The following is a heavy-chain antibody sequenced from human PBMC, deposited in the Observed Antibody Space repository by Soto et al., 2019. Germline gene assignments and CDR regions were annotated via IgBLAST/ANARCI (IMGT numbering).Heavy chain of an antibody. CDR2: IIPMFGTA. CDR1: GGTFSRHA. V-gene: IGHV1-69*13. CDR3: ARGWGYDSSDYYYAY. J-gene: IGHJ4*02. Sequence: GASVKVSCKASGGTFSRHAISWVRQAPGQGLEWMGGIIPMFGTANHAQKFQGRVTIIADESTSTAYMELSSLRSEDTAIYYCARGWGYDSSDYYYAYWGQGTVVTVSS. D-gene: IGHD3-22*01.